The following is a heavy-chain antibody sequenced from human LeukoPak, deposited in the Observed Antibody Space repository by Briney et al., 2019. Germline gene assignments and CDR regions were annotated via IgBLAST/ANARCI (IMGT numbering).Heavy chain of an antibody. V-gene: IGHV4-59*08. J-gene: IGHJ3*02. Sequence: PSETLSLTCTVSGGSISSYYWSWIRQPPGKGLEWIGYIYYSGSTNYNPSLKSRVTISVDTSKNQFSLKLSSVTAADTAVYYCASSLLLRREYAFDIWGQGTMVTVSS. CDR1: GGSISSYY. D-gene: IGHD3-22*01. CDR2: IYYSGST. CDR3: ASSLLLRREYAFDI.